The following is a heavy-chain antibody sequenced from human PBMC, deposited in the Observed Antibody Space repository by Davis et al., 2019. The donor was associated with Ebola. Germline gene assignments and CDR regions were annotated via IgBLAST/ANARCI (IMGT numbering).Heavy chain of an antibody. CDR2: MHSNSNNA. J-gene: IGHJ4*02. Sequence: ASVKVSCKASGYTFTSYEINWVRQATGQGLEWMGWMHSNSNNAGYAQKFQGRVTMTRENSMSTAYMELSSLRSEDTAVYFCARGGVAYSDLDYWGQGTLVTVSS. CDR1: GYTFTSYE. D-gene: IGHD2-21*01. CDR3: ARGGVAYSDLDY. V-gene: IGHV1-8*02.